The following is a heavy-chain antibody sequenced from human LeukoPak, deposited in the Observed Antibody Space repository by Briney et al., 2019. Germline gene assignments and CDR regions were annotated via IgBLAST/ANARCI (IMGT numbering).Heavy chain of an antibody. J-gene: IGHJ3*02. Sequence: SSETLSLTCAVSGYSISSGSYWGWIRQPPGKGLEWIGSIYHSGTTYYNPSVKSRVTISVDTSKNQFSLNLSSVTAADTAVYYCVRHRGYGGNYGAFDIWGQGTMVTVSS. D-gene: IGHD4-23*01. V-gene: IGHV4-38-2*01. CDR1: GYSISSGSY. CDR2: IYHSGTT. CDR3: VRHRGYGGNYGAFDI.